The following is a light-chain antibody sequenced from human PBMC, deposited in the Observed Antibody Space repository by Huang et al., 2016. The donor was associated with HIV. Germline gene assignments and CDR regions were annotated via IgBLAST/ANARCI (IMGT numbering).Light chain of an antibody. J-gene: IGKJ4*01. V-gene: IGKV3-15*01. Sequence: EIVMTQSPATLSVSPGEGATLSCRASQSIKKNLAWYQQKPGQAPRLLIYGAATRATGNPARFSGSGSGTVFTLTITSLQSEDFAVYYCQQYYNWPPLTFGGGTKVEIK. CDR3: QQYYNWPPLT. CDR1: QSIKKN. CDR2: GAA.